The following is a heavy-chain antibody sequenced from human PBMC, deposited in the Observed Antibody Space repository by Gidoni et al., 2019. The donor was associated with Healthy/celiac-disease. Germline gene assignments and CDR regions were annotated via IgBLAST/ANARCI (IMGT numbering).Heavy chain of an antibody. CDR1: GFTFSSYE. Sequence: EVQLVESGGGLVQPGGSLRLSCAASGFTFSSYEMNWVRQAPGKGLECVSYISSSSSTIYYADSVKGRFTISRDNAKNSLYLQMNSLRAEDTAVYYCARGDYTTVTPALTNSRNWFDPWGQGTLVTVSS. V-gene: IGHV3-48*03. D-gene: IGHD4-17*01. CDR3: ARGDYTTVTPALTNSRNWFDP. J-gene: IGHJ5*02. CDR2: ISSSSSTI.